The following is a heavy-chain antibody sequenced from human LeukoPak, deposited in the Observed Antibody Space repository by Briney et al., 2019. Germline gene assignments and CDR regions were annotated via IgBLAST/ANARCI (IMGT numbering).Heavy chain of an antibody. J-gene: IGHJ4*02. Sequence: GGSLRLSCAGFGFTFTRYAITWVRQAPGKGLEWVSAISGSGNSSYYPDSVKGRFSISRDNSKNTVFLQINSLRAEDTALYYCAKGGYSSRAPLDYWGQGILVTVSS. CDR3: AKGGYSSRAPLDY. CDR1: GFTFTRYA. CDR2: ISGSGNSS. D-gene: IGHD6-13*01. V-gene: IGHV3-23*01.